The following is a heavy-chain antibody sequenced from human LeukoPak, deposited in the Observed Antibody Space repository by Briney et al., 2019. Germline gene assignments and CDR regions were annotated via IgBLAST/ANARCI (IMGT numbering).Heavy chain of an antibody. Sequence: SETLSLTCTVSGGSISTSNYYWGWIRQPPGKGLEWIGNIFYSGSTYYNPSLKSRVTMSVDTSKNQFSLKLSSVTAADTAVYYCARGGGTTEDYYYYMDVWGKGTTVTISS. CDR1: GGSISTSNYY. D-gene: IGHD3-16*01. CDR2: IFYSGST. V-gene: IGHV4-39*07. CDR3: ARGGGTTEDYYYYMDV. J-gene: IGHJ6*03.